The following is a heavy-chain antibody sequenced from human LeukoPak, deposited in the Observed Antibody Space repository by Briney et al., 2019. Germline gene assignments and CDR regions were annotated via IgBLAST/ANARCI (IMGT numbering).Heavy chain of an antibody. D-gene: IGHD6-6*01. CDR2: IWYDGSNK. Sequence: QSGGSLRLSCAASGFTFSSYGMHWVRQAPGKGLEWVAVIWYDGSNKYYADSVKGRFTISRDNSKNTLYLQMNSLRAEDTAVYYCARGVSSSLDGGQYFDYWGQGTLVTVSS. V-gene: IGHV3-33*01. CDR1: GFTFSSYG. J-gene: IGHJ4*02. CDR3: ARGVSSSLDGGQYFDY.